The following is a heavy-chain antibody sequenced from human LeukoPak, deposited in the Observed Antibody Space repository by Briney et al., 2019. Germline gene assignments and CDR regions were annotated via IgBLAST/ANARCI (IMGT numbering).Heavy chain of an antibody. CDR3: ARALGAFDI. V-gene: IGHV4-39*01. Sequence: SETLSLTCTVSGGSISTNSYYWGWIRQPPGKGLKWVGSIYYSGSTYYNPSLRSRVTISVNTSKNQFSLKLSSVTAADTAVYYCARALGAFDIWGQGTMVTVSS. J-gene: IGHJ3*02. CDR1: GGSISTNSYY. CDR2: IYYSGST.